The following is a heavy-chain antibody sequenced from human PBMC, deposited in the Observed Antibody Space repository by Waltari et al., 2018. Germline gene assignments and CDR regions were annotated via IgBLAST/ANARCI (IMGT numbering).Heavy chain of an antibody. CDR2: IRYDGSNK. J-gene: IGHJ3*02. Sequence: QVQLVESGGRVVQPGGSRRLSCAASGFTFRNYARHGGWQAPGMGLGWVAFIRYDGSNKFYADSVKDRFTISRDNSKNTMFVQVDSLRAEDRAVYYCAKEGHDAFDIWGQGTMVTVSS. V-gene: IGHV3-30*02. CDR3: AKEGHDAFDI. CDR1: GFTFRNYA.